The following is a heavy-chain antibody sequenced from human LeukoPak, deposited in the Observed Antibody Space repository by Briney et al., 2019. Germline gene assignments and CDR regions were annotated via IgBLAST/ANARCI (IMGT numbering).Heavy chain of an antibody. J-gene: IGHJ4*02. CDR2: IYHSGST. D-gene: IGHD4-11*01. CDR3: ARGVDYSNYFDY. V-gene: IGHV4-30-2*01. Sequence: TLSLTCAVSGGSISSGGYSWSWIRQPPGKGLEWIGYIYHSGSTYYNPSLKSRVTISVDRSENQFSLKLSSVTAADTAVYYCARGVDYSNYFDYWGQGTLVTVSS. CDR1: GGSISSGGYS.